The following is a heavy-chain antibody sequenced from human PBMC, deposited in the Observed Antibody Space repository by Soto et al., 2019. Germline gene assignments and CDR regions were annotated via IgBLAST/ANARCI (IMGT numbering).Heavy chain of an antibody. Sequence: GSLRLSCVASGFSLANYPMNWVRQTPGKGLEWISYSSPRGDTIYYADSVEGRFTISRDNARNSLSLHMSSLRDEDSALYYCAEGPHTNVGWPYYFESWGQGVPVTVSS. CDR2: SSPRGDTI. V-gene: IGHV3-48*02. CDR3: AEGPHTNVGWPYYFES. CDR1: GFSLANYP. J-gene: IGHJ4*02. D-gene: IGHD6-19*01.